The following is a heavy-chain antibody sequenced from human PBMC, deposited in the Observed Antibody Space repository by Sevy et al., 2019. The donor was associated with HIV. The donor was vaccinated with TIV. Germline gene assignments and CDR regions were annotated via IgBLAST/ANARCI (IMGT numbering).Heavy chain of an antibody. J-gene: IGHJ4*02. V-gene: IGHV3-30*02. CDR2: ISYDGSDT. D-gene: IGHD6-13*01. CDR1: GLIFSHYG. Sequence: GESLKISCAASGLIFSHYGMHWVRQAPGKGLEWVAFISYDGSDTYYVASVKGRFSISRDNSKNTVYLQINSLRTEDTALYYCAKNTAAAGTGGFDYWGQGTLVTVSS. CDR3: AKNTAAAGTGGFDY.